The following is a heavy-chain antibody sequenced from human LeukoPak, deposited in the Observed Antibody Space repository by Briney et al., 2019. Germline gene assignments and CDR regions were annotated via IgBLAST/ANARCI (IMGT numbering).Heavy chain of an antibody. D-gene: IGHD6-19*01. CDR2: IYYSGST. Sequence: SETLSLTCTVSGGSISSYYWSWMRQPPGKGLEWIGYIYYSGSTNYNPSLKSRVTISVDTSKNQFSLKLSSVTAADTAVYYCARLSGWPLVADYWGQGTLVTVSS. CDR3: ARLSGWPLVADY. V-gene: IGHV4-59*01. CDR1: GGSISSYY. J-gene: IGHJ4*02.